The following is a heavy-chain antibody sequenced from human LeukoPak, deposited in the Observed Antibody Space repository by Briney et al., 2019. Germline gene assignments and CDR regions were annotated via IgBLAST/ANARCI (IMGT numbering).Heavy chain of an antibody. D-gene: IGHD2-2*01. Sequence: ASVKVSCKASGYTFTGYYMHWVRQAPGQGLEWMGWINPNSGGTNYAQKFQGRVTMTRDTSISTAYMELSRLRSDDTAVYYCAREGVVPAAIYAFDTWGQGTMVTVSS. J-gene: IGHJ3*02. CDR2: INPNSGGT. V-gene: IGHV1-2*02. CDR1: GYTFTGYY. CDR3: AREGVVPAAIYAFDT.